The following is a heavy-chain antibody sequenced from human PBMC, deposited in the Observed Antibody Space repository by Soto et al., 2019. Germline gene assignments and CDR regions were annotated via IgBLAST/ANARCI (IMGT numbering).Heavy chain of an antibody. CDR1: GDSIRSSSSY. J-gene: IGHJ6*02. D-gene: IGHD3-16*01. CDR3: ARHNGPLYVGYYYDMDV. CDR2: IYYSGYT. Sequence: PSATPSLTCTIPGDSIRSSSSYWGLIRHPPGKVLEWIGSIYYSGYTYYNPSLKSRVTISVDTSKNQFSLKLSSVTAADTAVYYCARHNGPLYVGYYYDMDVWGQGTTVS. V-gene: IGHV4-39*01.